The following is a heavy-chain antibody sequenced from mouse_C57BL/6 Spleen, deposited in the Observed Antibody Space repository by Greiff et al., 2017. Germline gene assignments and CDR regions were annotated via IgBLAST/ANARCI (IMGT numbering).Heavy chain of an antibody. CDR3: TTSDYYGSYWYFDV. Sequence: VQLQQSGAELVRPGASVKLSCTASGFNIKDDYMHWVKQRPEQGLEWIGWIDPENGDTEYASKFQGKATITADTSSNTAYLQLSSLTSEDTAVYDCTTSDYYGSYWYFDVWGTGTTVTVSS. D-gene: IGHD1-1*01. V-gene: IGHV14-4*01. J-gene: IGHJ1*03. CDR2: IDPENGDT. CDR1: GFNIKDDY.